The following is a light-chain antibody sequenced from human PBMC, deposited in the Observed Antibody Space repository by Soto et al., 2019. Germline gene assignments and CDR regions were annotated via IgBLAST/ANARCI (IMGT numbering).Light chain of an antibody. V-gene: IGLV2-14*03. Sequence: HSALTQPASVSGCPGQSIAISCTGTSSDVGAYIYVSWYQHHPGKAPKLILYDVSARPSGVSDRFSGSKSGNTASLTISGLQPEDEAEYYCSSYTSICTEVFVTGTMVTVL. CDR2: DVS. CDR3: SSYTSICTEV. J-gene: IGLJ1*01. CDR1: SSDVGAYIY.